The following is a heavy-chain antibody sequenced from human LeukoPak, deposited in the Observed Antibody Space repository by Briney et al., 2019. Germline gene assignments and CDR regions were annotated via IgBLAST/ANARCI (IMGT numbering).Heavy chain of an antibody. D-gene: IGHD4-23*01. J-gene: IGHJ4*02. Sequence: SETLSLTCAVSGGSLSSGGYSWSWIRQPPGRGLEWIGYIYHSGSTYYNPSLKSRVTISVDRSKNQFSLKLSSVTAADTAVYYCARVRGGYYFDYWGQGTLVTVSS. V-gene: IGHV4-30-2*01. CDR3: ARVRGGYYFDY. CDR1: GGSLSSGGYS. CDR2: IYHSGST.